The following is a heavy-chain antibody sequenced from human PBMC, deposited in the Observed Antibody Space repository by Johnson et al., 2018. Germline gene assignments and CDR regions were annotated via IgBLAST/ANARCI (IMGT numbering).Heavy chain of an antibody. CDR3: AREYSGGYCRGGSCWGAFDI. D-gene: IGHD2-15*01. V-gene: IGHV3-7*01. CDR1: GFTFSSYW. CDR2: IKQDGSEK. J-gene: IGHJ3*02. Sequence: VQLVESGGGLVQPGRSLRLSCAASGFTFSSYWMSWVRQAPGKGLEWVANIKQDGSEKYYVDSVKGRFTISRDNAKNSLYLQMNSLRAEDTAVYYCAREYSGGYCRGGSCWGAFDIWGQGTMVTVSS.